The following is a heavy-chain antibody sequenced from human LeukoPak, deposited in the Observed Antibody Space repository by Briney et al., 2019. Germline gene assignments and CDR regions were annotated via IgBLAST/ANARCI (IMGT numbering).Heavy chain of an antibody. D-gene: IGHD2-15*01. Sequence: GASVKVSCKASGYTFTGYYMHWVRQAPGQRLEWMGWINAGSGNIRYSRKFQGRFTITRDTSATTAYMELSSLTSEDTAVYYCARERTESGDNCYSHWGQGTLVTVSS. CDR2: INAGSGNI. CDR3: ARERTESGDNCYSH. J-gene: IGHJ4*02. CDR1: GYTFTGYY. V-gene: IGHV1-3*01.